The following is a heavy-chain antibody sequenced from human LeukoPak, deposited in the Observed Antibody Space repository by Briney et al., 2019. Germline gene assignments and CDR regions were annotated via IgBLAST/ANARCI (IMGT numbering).Heavy chain of an antibody. CDR1: GNSVSGYY. CDR3: ARGVSNYGYGFYFDY. D-gene: IGHD5-18*01. V-gene: IGHV4-59*02. Sequence: SETLSLTCTVSGNSVSGYYWTWIRQPPGKGLEWIGYLYYSGSTNYNPPLKSRVTISVDTSKNQFSLKLTSVTAADTAVYFCARGVSNYGYGFYFDYWGQGTLVTVSS. J-gene: IGHJ4*02. CDR2: LYYSGST.